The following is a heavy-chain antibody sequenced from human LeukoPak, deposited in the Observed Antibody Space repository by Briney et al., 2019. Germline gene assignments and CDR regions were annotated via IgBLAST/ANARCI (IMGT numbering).Heavy chain of an antibody. CDR3: ARDTSINSPYYFDY. V-gene: IGHV4-39*07. CDR2: IYYSGST. D-gene: IGHD2/OR15-2a*01. J-gene: IGHJ4*02. CDR1: GGSISSSSYY. Sequence: PSETLSLTCTVSGGSISSSSYYWGWIRQPPGKGLEWIGSIYYSGSTYYNPSLKSRVTISVDTSKNQFSLKLSSVTAADTAVYYCARDTSINSPYYFDYWGQGTLVTVSS.